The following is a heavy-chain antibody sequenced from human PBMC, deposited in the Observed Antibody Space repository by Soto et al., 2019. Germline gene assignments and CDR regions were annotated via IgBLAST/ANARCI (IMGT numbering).Heavy chain of an antibody. Sequence: GGSLKLSCAASGFTFSSYSMNWVRQAPGKGLEWVSSISSSSSYIYYADSVKGRFTISRDNSKNSLYLQMNSLRAEDTAVYYCANGKYYDSSGDFVDDWGQGTLVTVSS. V-gene: IGHV3-21*01. J-gene: IGHJ4*02. CDR2: ISSSSSYI. CDR1: GFTFSSYS. CDR3: ANGKYYDSSGDFVDD. D-gene: IGHD3-22*01.